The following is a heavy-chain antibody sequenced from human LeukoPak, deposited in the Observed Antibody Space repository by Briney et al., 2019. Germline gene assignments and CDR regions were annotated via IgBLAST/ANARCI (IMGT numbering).Heavy chain of an antibody. J-gene: IGHJ6*03. D-gene: IGHD5-18*01. CDR2: INPNSGGT. V-gene: IGHV1-2*02. CDR1: GYTFTGYY. Sequence: ASVKVSCKASGYTFTGYYMHWVRQAPGQGLEWMGWINPNSGGTNYAQKFQGRVTMTRDTSISTAYMELSGLRSDDTAVYYCARGAIQLWFLYMDVWGKGTTVTVSS. CDR3: ARGAIQLWFLYMDV.